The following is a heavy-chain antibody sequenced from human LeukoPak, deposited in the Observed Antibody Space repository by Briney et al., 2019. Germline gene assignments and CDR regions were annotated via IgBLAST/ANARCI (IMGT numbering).Heavy chain of an antibody. V-gene: IGHV3-21*01. Sequence: PGGSLRLSCAASGFSFSVYSMNWARQAPGKGLEWVSSISSSSNSIYYADSLKGRSTISRDNAKDSLFLQMNSLRDEDTAVYFCARGPPCTSTSCFVTGALDIWGQGTMVTVSS. CDR1: GFSFSVYS. CDR2: ISSSSNSI. CDR3: ARGPPCTSTSCFVTGALDI. J-gene: IGHJ3*02. D-gene: IGHD2-2*01.